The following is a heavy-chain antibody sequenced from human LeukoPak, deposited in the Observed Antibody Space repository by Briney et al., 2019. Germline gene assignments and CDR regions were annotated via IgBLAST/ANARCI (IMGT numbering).Heavy chain of an antibody. CDR1: GYTSTSYD. V-gene: IGHV1-8*01. CDR3: ATGPTHYYYYYMDV. CDR2: MNPNSGNT. J-gene: IGHJ6*03. Sequence: ASVKVSCKASGYTSTSYDINWVRQATGQGLEWMGWMNPNSGNTGYAQKFQGRVTMTRNTSISTAYMELSGLRSEDTAVYYCATGPTHYYYYYMDVWGKGTTVTVSS.